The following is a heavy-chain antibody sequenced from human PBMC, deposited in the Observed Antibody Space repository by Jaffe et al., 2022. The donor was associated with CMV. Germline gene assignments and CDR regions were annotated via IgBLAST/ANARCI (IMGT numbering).Heavy chain of an antibody. CDR1: GFTFSSYS. CDR2: ISSSSSYI. CDR3: ARGGYCSSTSCYYGDFDY. J-gene: IGHJ4*02. D-gene: IGHD2-2*01. Sequence: EVQLVESGGGLVKPGGSLRLSCAASGFTFSSYSMNWVRQAPGKGLEWVSSISSSSSYIYYADSVKGRFTISRDNAKNSLYLQMNSLRAEDTAVYYCARGGYCSSTSCYYGDFDYWGQGTLVTVSS. V-gene: IGHV3-21*01.